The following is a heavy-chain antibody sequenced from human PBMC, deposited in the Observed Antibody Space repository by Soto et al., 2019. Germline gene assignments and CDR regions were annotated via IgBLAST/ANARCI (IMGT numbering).Heavy chain of an antibody. V-gene: IGHV3-7*05. CDR3: ARDGVAPGLYFDH. Sequence: GGSLRLSCAASGFTFSDYWMNWVRQAPGKGLEWVASIKYDGGEKNYVDSVKGRFTISRDNAKNSVYLQVASLRAEDTAVYYCARDGVAPGLYFDHWGQGTPVTVSS. J-gene: IGHJ4*02. CDR1: GFTFSDYW. CDR2: IKYDGGEK. D-gene: IGHD3-3*01.